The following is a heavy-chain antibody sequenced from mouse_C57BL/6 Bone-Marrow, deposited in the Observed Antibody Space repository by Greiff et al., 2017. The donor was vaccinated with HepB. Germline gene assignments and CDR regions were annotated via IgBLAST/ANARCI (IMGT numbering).Heavy chain of an antibody. CDR2: INPNNGGT. V-gene: IGHV1-26*01. Sequence: VQLQQSGPELVKPGASVKISCKASGYKFTDYYMNWVKQSHGKSLEWIGDINPNNGGTSYNQKFKGKATLTVDKSSSTAYMELRSLTSEDSAVYYCARSIYYYGSDAYWGQGTLVTVSA. CDR1: GYKFTDYY. D-gene: IGHD1-1*01. CDR3: ARSIYYYGSDAY. J-gene: IGHJ3*01.